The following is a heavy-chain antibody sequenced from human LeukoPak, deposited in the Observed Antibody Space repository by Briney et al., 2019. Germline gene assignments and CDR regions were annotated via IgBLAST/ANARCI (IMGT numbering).Heavy chain of an antibody. CDR3: ARQGSAYYFDF. V-gene: IGHV4-39*01. CDR2: VYYSGRT. Sequence: PSETLSLTCTVSGGSISSSSYYWGWTRQPPGKELQWIASVYYSGRTNYSPSLKSRVTISVDTSEKQFSLPLNSVTAADTAVYYCARQGSAYYFDFWGQGLLVTVSS. J-gene: IGHJ4*02. D-gene: IGHD2-15*01. CDR1: GGSISSSSYY.